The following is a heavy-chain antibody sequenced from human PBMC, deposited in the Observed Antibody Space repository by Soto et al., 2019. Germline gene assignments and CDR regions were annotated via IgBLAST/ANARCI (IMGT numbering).Heavy chain of an antibody. D-gene: IGHD2-15*01. CDR1: GFTFSSYA. V-gene: IGHV3-23*01. J-gene: IGHJ4*02. CDR3: ATDKYCSGGSCYGIDY. CDR2: ISGSGGST. Sequence: GGSLRLSCAASGFTFSSYAMSWVRQAPGKGLEWVSTISGSGGSTYYADSVKGRFTISRDNSKNTLYLQMNSLRAEDTAVYYCATDKYCSGGSCYGIDYWGQGTLVTVSS.